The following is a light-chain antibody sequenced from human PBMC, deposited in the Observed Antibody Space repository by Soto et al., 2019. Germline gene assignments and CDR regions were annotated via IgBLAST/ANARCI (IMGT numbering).Light chain of an antibody. Sequence: PGERATLSCRASQSVSSSYLAWYQQKPGQAPRLLIYGASSRATGIPDRFSGSGSGTDFTLTISRLEPEDFAVYYCQQYGSSPQTFGQGTKVEIK. V-gene: IGKV3-20*01. CDR2: GAS. J-gene: IGKJ1*01. CDR3: QQYGSSPQT. CDR1: QSVSSSY.